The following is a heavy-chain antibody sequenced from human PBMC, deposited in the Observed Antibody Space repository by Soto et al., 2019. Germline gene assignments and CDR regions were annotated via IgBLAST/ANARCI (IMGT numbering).Heavy chain of an antibody. J-gene: IGHJ4*02. V-gene: IGHV1-18*01. D-gene: IGHD6-19*01. CDR3: TREVTGYGSGSCDY. CDR2: ISGYNGNT. Sequence: QVRLVQSGAEVKKPGASVKVSCKASGYTFSNYGISWVRQAPGQGLGWMGSISGYNGNTIYAQKVQDRVTVTIDTSTNTAYMELRSLRSDDTAVYYCTREVTGYGSGSCDYWGQGTLVTVSS. CDR1: GYTFSNYG.